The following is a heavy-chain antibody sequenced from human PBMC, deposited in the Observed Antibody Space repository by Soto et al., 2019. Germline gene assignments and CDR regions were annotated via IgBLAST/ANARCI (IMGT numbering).Heavy chain of an antibody. J-gene: IGHJ6*02. V-gene: IGHV6-1*01. CDR2: TYYRSKWYN. D-gene: IGHD5-12*01. CDR3: ARGHDSGYRSNYYYYGMDV. CDR1: GDSVSSNSAA. Sequence: SQTLSLTCAISGDSVSSNSAAWNWIRQSPSRGLEWLGRTYYRSKWYNDYAVAVKSRITINPDTSKNQFTLQLNSVTPEDTAVYYCARGHDSGYRSNYYYYGMDVWGQGTTVTVSS.